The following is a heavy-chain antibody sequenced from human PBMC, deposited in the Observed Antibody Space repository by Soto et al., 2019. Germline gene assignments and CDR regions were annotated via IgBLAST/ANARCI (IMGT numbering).Heavy chain of an antibody. V-gene: IGHV1-18*01. D-gene: IGHD3-22*01. CDR1: GYTFINSG. CDR3: AREDYYDSSGYLPVRYYFGMDV. Sequence: ASVKVSCKASGYTFINSGISWVRQAPGQGLEWMGWIGAYNGHTKYAQKLQGRVTMTTDTSTSTAYMELRSLKSDDTAVYYCAREDYYDSSGYLPVRYYFGMDVWGQGTTVTVSS. J-gene: IGHJ6*02. CDR2: IGAYNGHT.